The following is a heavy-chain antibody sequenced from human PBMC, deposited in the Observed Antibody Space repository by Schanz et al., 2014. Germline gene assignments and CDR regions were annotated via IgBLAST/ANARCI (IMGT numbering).Heavy chain of an antibody. CDR1: GFSFTTYA. J-gene: IGHJ4*02. V-gene: IGHV3-66*02. CDR2: VHPGGST. D-gene: IGHD2-15*01. CDR3: ARLDPYCRSGTCSRAFDF. Sequence: DVQLLESGGGLVQPGGSLRLSCASSGFSFTTYAMSWVRQAPGKGLEWVSFVHPGGSTYYPDSVKGRFTISRDSSKNTLFLQMNSLRTEDTAVYYCARLDPYCRSGTCSRAFDFWGQGTLVTVSS.